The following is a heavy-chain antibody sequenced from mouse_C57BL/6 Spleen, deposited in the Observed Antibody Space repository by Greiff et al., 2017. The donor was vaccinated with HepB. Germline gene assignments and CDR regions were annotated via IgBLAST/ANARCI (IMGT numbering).Heavy chain of an antibody. D-gene: IGHD2-4*01. CDR2: INPGSGGT. Sequence: QVQLQQSGAELVRPGTSVKVSCKASGYAFTNYLIEWVKQRPGQGLEWIGVINPGSGGTNYNEKFKGKATLTADKSSSTAYMQLSSLTSEDSAVYFCAREGGGIYYDYFYAMDYWGQGTSVTVSS. CDR3: AREGGGIYYDYFYAMDY. J-gene: IGHJ4*01. V-gene: IGHV1-54*01. CDR1: GYAFTNYL.